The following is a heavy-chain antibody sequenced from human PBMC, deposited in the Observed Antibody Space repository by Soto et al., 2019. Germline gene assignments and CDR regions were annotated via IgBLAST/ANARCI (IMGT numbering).Heavy chain of an antibody. CDR3: SRSGNIWGPPDF. D-gene: IGHD7-27*01. V-gene: IGHV4-31*03. CDR1: GGSISSGAYF. J-gene: IGHJ4*02. Sequence: PSETLSLTCTVSGGSISSGAYFWSWIRQHPGKGLEWIGYIYNGGTTSYNPSLKSRLSISLDASKNQFSLKLTSVTAADTAMYYCSRSGNIWGPPDFWGKGTLVTVSS. CDR2: IYNGGTT.